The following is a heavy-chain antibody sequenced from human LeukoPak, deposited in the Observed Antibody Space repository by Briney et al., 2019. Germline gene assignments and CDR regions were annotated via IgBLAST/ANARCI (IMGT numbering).Heavy chain of an antibody. CDR1: GGSISSSSYY. J-gene: IGHJ6*03. D-gene: IGHD6-13*01. CDR2: IYYSGST. V-gene: IGHV4-39*07. CDR3: ARTTEAHSWRTRYYDYYMDV. Sequence: SETLSLTSTVSGGSISSSSYYWGWIRQPPGKGLEWIGCIYYSGSTYYNPSLKSRVTISVDTSKNLFSLKLRSVTAADTAVYYCARTTEAHSWRTRYYDYYMDVWGKGTTVTVSS.